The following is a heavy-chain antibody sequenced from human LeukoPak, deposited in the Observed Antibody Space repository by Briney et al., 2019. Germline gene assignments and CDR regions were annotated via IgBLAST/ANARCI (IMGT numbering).Heavy chain of an antibody. V-gene: IGHV1-2*06. J-gene: IGHJ5*02. CDR1: GNTFIDYY. Sequence: ASVKVSCKASGNTFIDYYMHWVRQAPGQGLEWVGRINPNSGGTNYAQKFQGRVTMTIDTSINTSYMELNRLTSDGTAVYYCARDRLRLLEFGQDKPNWFDPWGQGTLVTVSS. CDR2: INPNSGGT. D-gene: IGHD3-3*01. CDR3: ARDRLRLLEFGQDKPNWFDP.